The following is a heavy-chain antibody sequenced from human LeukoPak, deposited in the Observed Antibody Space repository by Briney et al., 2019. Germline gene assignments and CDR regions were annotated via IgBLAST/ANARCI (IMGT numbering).Heavy chain of an antibody. Sequence: GGSLRLSCAASGFTFSTYWMNWVRQAPGKGLEWVANIKQDGSESNYVDSVKGRFIISRDNAKNSLDLQMNGLRAEDTAVYYCARAASIDYWGQGTLVTVSS. J-gene: IGHJ4*02. CDR3: ARAASIDY. CDR1: GFTFSTYW. CDR2: IKQDGSES. V-gene: IGHV3-7*03. D-gene: IGHD3-3*02.